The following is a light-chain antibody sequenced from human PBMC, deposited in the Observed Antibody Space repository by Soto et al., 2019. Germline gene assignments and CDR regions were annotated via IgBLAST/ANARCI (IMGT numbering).Light chain of an antibody. J-gene: IGKJ3*01. CDR2: AAS. CDR3: QQLNRYS. Sequence: DIQLTQSPSFLSASVGDSVTITCRASQGISSYLAWYQQKPGKAPKLLICAASTLQSGVPSRFSGSGSGTEFTLTISSLQPEDFATYCCQQLNRYSFGPGTKVDIK. CDR1: QGISSY. V-gene: IGKV1-9*01.